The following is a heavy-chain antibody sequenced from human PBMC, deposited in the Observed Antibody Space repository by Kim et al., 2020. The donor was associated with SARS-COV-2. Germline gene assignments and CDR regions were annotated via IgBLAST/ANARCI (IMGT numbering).Heavy chain of an antibody. CDR1: GGFISSYY. V-gene: IGHV4-59*13. D-gene: IGHD6-19*01. J-gene: IGHJ2*01. CDR2: IYYSGST. Sequence: SETLSLTCTVSGGFISSYYWSWIRQPPGKGLEWIVYIYYSGSTNYNPSLKSRVTISVDTSKNQFSLKLSSVTAADTAVYYCARLYSSGWLNWYFDLCGRGPLVSVSS. CDR3: ARLYSSGWLNWYFDL.